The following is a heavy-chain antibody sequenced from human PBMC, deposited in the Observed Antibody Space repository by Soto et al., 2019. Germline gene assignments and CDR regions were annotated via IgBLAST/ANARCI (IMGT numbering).Heavy chain of an antibody. D-gene: IGHD5-12*01. V-gene: IGHV1-24*01. CDR3: ATLNTVAASRGGLQIDY. CDR2: FDPEDGET. Sequence: ASVKVSCKVSGYTLTELSMHWVRQAPGKGLEWMGGFDPEDGETIYAQKFQGRVTMTEDTSTDTAYMELSSLRSEDTAVYYCATLNTVAASRGGLQIDYWGQGTLVTVSS. J-gene: IGHJ4*02. CDR1: GYTLTELS.